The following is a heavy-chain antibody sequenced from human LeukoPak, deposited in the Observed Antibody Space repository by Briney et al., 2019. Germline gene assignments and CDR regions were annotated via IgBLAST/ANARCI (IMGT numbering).Heavy chain of an antibody. J-gene: IGHJ1*01. D-gene: IGHD3-22*01. V-gene: IGHV3-23*01. CDR3: AKKGRPSTPLLLVVITGGAPRGHLQH. Sequence: WGSLTLSCTASGFTFSSYARSWVRQAPGKGLEWVAGISGSGGSTYYADSVRGRFTISRDNSKTTLYLQINSLRAEETAVYYCAKKGRPSTPLLLVVITGGAPRGHLQHWGQGTLVTASS. CDR1: GFTFSSYA. CDR2: ISGSGGST.